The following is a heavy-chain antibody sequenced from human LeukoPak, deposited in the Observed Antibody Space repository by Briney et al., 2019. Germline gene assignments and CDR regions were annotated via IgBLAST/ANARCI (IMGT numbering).Heavy chain of an antibody. J-gene: IGHJ4*02. CDR3: AKDLGWYEYYFDY. D-gene: IGHD6-19*01. CDR2: ISGSGGST. V-gene: IGHV3-23*01. CDR1: GFTFSSYA. Sequence: PGGSLRLSCAASGFTFSSYAMSWVRQAPGKGLEWASAISGSGGSTYYADSVKGRFTISRDNSKNTLYLQMNSLRAEDTAVYYCAKDLGWYEYYFDYWGQGTLVTVSS.